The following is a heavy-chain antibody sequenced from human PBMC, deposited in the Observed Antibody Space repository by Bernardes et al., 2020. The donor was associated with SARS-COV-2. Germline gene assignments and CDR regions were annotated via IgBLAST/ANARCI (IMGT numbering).Heavy chain of an antibody. J-gene: IGHJ3*02. CDR1: GYTFTAYY. D-gene: IGHD2-15*01. CDR2: IAPNSGGS. Sequence: ASVKVSCKASGYTFTAYYLHWVRQAPGQGLEWMGWIAPNSGGSKCAQKVQGRVTMTRDTSINTAYMELSRLGSVDTAVYYCARDGVVSRNFDAFDIWGQGTMVTVSS. CDR3: ARDGVVSRNFDAFDI. V-gene: IGHV1-2*02.